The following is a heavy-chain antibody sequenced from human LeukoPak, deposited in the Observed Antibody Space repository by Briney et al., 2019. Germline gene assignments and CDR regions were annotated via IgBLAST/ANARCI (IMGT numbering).Heavy chain of an antibody. D-gene: IGHD2-2*01. J-gene: IGHJ4*02. CDR2: INSDGSIT. Sequence: PGGSLRLSCAASGFSFSGYWLHWVRQAPGKGLVWVSRINSDGSITTYADSVKGRFTISRGNAKNTMYLQMNSLRAEDTAVYYCARDRVYCGSTSCNAYYFDYWGQGTLVTVSS. CDR3: ARDRVYCGSTSCNAYYFDY. V-gene: IGHV3-74*01. CDR1: GFSFSGYW.